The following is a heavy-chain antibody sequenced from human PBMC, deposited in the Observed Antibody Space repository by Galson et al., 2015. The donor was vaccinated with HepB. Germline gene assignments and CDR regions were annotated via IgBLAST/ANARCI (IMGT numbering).Heavy chain of an antibody. D-gene: IGHD3-10*01. Sequence: ETLSLTCAVYGGSFSGYYWSWIRQPPGKGLEWIGEINHSGSTNYNPSLKSRVTISVDTSKNQFSLKLSSVTAADTAVYYCARGGLLWFGEYGRHNWFDPWGQGTLVTVSS. CDR2: INHSGST. V-gene: IGHV4-34*01. J-gene: IGHJ5*02. CDR3: ARGGLLWFGEYGRHNWFDP. CDR1: GGSFSGYY.